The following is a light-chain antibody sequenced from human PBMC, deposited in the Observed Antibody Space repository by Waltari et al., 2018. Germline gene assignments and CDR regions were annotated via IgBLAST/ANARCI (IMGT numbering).Light chain of an antibody. CDR1: SSDVGRYNL. V-gene: IGLV2-23*01. CDR2: GGS. CDR3: CSYAGSVV. J-gene: IGLJ2*01. Sequence: QSALTQPASVSGSPGQSITISCTGTSSDVGRYNLVPWYQQHPGKAPKLMIYGGSKRPSGVSNRVSGSKSGNTASLTIAGLQAEDEADYYCCSYAGSVVFGGGTKLTVL.